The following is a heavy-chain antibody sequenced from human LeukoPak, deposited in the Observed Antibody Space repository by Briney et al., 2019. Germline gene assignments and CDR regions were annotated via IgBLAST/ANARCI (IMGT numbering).Heavy chain of an antibody. Sequence: KASETLSLTCTVSGGSISSYYWSWIRQPPGKGLEWIGYIYYSGSTNYNPSLKSRVTISVDTSKNQFSLKLSSVTAADTAVYYCARDRVTMVRGLPKWGQGTLVTVSS. J-gene: IGHJ4*02. CDR1: GGSISSYY. CDR2: IYYSGST. V-gene: IGHV4-59*01. D-gene: IGHD3-10*01. CDR3: ARDRVTMVRGLPK.